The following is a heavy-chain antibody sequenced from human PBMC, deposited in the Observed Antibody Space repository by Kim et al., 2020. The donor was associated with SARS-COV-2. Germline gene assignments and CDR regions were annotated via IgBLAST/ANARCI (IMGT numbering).Heavy chain of an antibody. J-gene: IGHJ4*02. CDR3: AREGLLGRYCSSPTCYGGGWDY. V-gene: IGHV1-18*01. Sequence: ASVKVSCKASGYTFSSYGISWVRQAPGQGLEWMGWISVYNGNTKYAQKVQGRVTMTTDTSTSTAYMELRSLRSDDTAVYYCAREGLLGRYCSSPTCYGGGWDYWGQGTLVTVSS. CDR2: ISVYNGNT. D-gene: IGHD2-2*01. CDR1: GYTFSSYG.